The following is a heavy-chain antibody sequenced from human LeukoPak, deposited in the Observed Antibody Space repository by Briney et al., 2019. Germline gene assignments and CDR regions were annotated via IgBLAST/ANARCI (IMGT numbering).Heavy chain of an antibody. CDR2: IYHTGST. V-gene: IGHV4-34*01. CDR1: GGSFSGYY. D-gene: IGHD3-3*01. CDR3: ARDDFGVALGGV. J-gene: IGHJ6*04. Sequence: PSETLSLTCAVYGGSFSGYYWSWIRQSPGKGLEGIGQIYHTGSTNYNPSLKSRVTILLDRSKNQFSLKLSSVTAADTAVYYCARDDFGVALGGVWGMGTTVIVSS.